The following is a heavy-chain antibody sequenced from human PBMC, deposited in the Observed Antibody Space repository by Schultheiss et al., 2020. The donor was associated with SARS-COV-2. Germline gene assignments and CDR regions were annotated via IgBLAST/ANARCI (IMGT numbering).Heavy chain of an antibody. CDR2: ISYDGSNK. D-gene: IGHD1-1*01. Sequence: GGSLRLSCAASGFTFSSYAMHWVRQAPGKGLEWVAVISYDGSNKYYADSVKGRFTISRDNSKNTLYLQMNSLRAEDTAVYYCARDPGRLESGAGDYWGQGTLVTVSS. CDR1: GFTFSSYA. V-gene: IGHV3-30*01. CDR3: ARDPGRLESGAGDY. J-gene: IGHJ4*02.